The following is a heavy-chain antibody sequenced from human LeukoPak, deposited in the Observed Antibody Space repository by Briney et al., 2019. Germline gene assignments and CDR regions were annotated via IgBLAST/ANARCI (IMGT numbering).Heavy chain of an antibody. Sequence: SVTVSCKASGGTFRSYVISWVRPAPGQGLAWMGRIIPIHGRANYAQKFQGRVTITADRSTSTAYMELSSLRSEDTAVYYCAGNGGSGVSEHYYDSSGYYYVEYWGQGTLVTVSS. J-gene: IGHJ4*02. V-gene: IGHV1-69*04. CDR1: GGTFRSYV. CDR3: AGNGGSGVSEHYYDSSGYYYVEY. D-gene: IGHD3-22*01. CDR2: IIPIHGRA.